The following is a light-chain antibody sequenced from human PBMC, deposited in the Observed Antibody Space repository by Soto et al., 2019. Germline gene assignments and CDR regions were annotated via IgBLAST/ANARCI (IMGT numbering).Light chain of an antibody. CDR2: DAS. CDR3: QQFNSWPLT. Sequence: DIPMTQSPSTLSASVGDRVTITCRASQSISGWLAWYQQKPGQAPKLLIYDASTVQRGVPSRFRGSGSGTEFTITISSLPPDDFATYYCQQFNSWPLTFGGGTKVEI. J-gene: IGKJ4*01. CDR1: QSISGW. V-gene: IGKV1-5*01.